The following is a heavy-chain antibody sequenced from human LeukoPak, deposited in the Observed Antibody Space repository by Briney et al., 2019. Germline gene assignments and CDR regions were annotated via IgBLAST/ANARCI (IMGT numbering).Heavy chain of an antibody. J-gene: IGHJ6*03. CDR3: AVGYCSGGSCYRADYHYMDV. CDR2: ISAYNGNT. Sequence: ASVKVSCKASGYTFTSYGISWVRQAPGQGLEWMGWISAYNGNTNYAQKLQGRVTMTTDTSTSTAYMELRSLRSDDTAVYYCAVGYCSGGSCYRADYHYMDVWGKGTTVTVSS. D-gene: IGHD2-15*01. V-gene: IGHV1-18*01. CDR1: GYTFTSYG.